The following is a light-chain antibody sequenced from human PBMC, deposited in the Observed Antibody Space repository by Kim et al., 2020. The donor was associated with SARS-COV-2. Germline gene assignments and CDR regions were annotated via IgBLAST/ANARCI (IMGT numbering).Light chain of an antibody. J-gene: IGKJ5*01. Sequence: DIQMTQSPSSLSASVGDRVTITCRVSQSISSFLNWYHQKPGKAPKLLIYPASSLQRGVPSRCSGSGSGTDFIHTISSLQPEDSATYHCQQSHSIPFTVGQGTQLEIK. V-gene: IGKV1-39*01. CDR3: QQSHSIPFT. CDR2: PAS. CDR1: QSISSF.